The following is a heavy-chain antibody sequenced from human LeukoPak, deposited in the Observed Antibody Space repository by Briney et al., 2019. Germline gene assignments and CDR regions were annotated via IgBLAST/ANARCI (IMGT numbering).Heavy chain of an antibody. V-gene: IGHV3-23*01. Sequence: GGSLRLSCAASGFTFSSYAMSWVRQAPGKGLEWVSAISGSGGSTYYADSVKGRFTISRDNSKNTLYLQMNSLRAEDTAVYYCAKEGYSSSWYLNSYYYYYYMDVWGKGTTVTVSS. D-gene: IGHD6-13*01. CDR1: GFTFSSYA. CDR2: ISGSGGST. CDR3: AKEGYSSSWYLNSYYYYYYMDV. J-gene: IGHJ6*03.